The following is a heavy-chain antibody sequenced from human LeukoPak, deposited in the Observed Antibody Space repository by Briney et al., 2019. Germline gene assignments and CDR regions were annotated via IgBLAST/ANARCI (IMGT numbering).Heavy chain of an antibody. V-gene: IGHV1-69*13. Sequence: SVKVSCKASGGTFSSYAIGWVRQAPGQGLEWMGGIIPIFGTANYAQKFEGRVTITADESTSTAYMELSSLRSEDTAVYYCARGLWFGELLTYYYYMDVWGKGTTVTVSS. D-gene: IGHD3-10*01. CDR3: ARGLWFGELLTYYYYMDV. J-gene: IGHJ6*03. CDR1: GGTFSSYA. CDR2: IIPIFGTA.